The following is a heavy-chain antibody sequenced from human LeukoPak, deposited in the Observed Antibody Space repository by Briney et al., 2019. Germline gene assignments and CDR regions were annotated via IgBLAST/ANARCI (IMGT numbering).Heavy chain of an antibody. V-gene: IGHV3-7*01. CDR3: ARQPRGSSTTFDI. D-gene: IGHD2/OR15-2a*01. CDR2: IRSDESYK. CDR1: GTKFTSAW. Sequence: GGSLRLSCRVSGTKFTSAWMSWVRQAPGKGLEWVATIRSDESYKHYVDSVRGRFTISRDNALNSLYLQMNSLRAEDTAVYYCARQPRGSSTTFDIWGQGTMVTVSS. J-gene: IGHJ3*02.